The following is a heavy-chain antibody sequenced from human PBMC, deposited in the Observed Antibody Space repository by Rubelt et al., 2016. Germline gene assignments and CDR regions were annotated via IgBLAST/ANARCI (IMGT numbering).Heavy chain of an antibody. V-gene: IGHV3-7*01. CDR1: GFTFSSYW. CDR3: ARAGGSYRLDF. CDR2: IKQDGSEK. J-gene: IGHJ4*02. Sequence: GSLRLSCAASGFTFSSYWMSWVRQAPGKGLEWVANIKQDGSEKYYVDSVKGRFTISRDNAKNSLYLQMDSLRAEDTAVYYCARAGGSYRLDFWGQGTLVTVSS. D-gene: IGHD1-26*01.